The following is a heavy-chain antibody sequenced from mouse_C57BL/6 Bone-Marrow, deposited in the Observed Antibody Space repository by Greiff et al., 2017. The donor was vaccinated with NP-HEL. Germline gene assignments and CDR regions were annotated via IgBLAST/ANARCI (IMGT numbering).Heavy chain of an antibody. Sequence: QVQLQQSGPELVKPGASVKLSCKASGYTFTSYDINWVKQRPGQGLEWIGWIYPRDGSTKYNETFKGKATLTVDTSSSTAYMELHSLTSEDSAVYCCARHFDYYGSSHWYFDVWGTGTTVTVSS. CDR3: ARHFDYYGSSHWYFDV. V-gene: IGHV1-85*01. D-gene: IGHD1-1*01. J-gene: IGHJ1*03. CDR1: GYTFTSYD. CDR2: IYPRDGST.